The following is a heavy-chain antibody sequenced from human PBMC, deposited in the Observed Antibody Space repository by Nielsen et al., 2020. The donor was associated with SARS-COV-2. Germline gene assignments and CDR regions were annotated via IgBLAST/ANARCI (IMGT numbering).Heavy chain of an antibody. D-gene: IGHD3-10*01. CDR1: GFPLSSYD. Sequence: GESLKISYAASGFPLSSYDMLWVRHVTGGGLEWVSTIASAGDTFYVGSVRGRFTVSREDARNSFYLQMNSLTAEDTAVYYCARAEGSGIDYWGQGTLVTVSS. CDR2: IASAGDT. V-gene: IGHV3-13*01. J-gene: IGHJ4*02. CDR3: ARAEGSGIDY.